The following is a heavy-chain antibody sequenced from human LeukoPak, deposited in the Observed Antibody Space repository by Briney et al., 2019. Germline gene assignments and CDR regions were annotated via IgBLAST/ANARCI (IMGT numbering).Heavy chain of an antibody. CDR1: GYTFTSYY. V-gene: IGHV1-46*01. CDR3: ARAARYYYDSSGYYALGY. D-gene: IGHD3-22*01. Sequence: ASVKVSCKASGYTFTSYYMHWVRQAPGQGLEWMGIINPSGGSTNYAQKFQGRVTITADESTSTAYMELSSLRSEDTAVYYCARAARYYYDSSGYYALGYWGQGTLVTVSS. J-gene: IGHJ4*02. CDR2: INPSGGST.